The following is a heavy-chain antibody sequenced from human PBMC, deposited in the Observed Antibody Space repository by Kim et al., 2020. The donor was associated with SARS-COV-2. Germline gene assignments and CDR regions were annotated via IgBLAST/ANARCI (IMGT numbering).Heavy chain of an antibody. J-gene: IGHJ4*02. CDR2: IKQDGSEK. V-gene: IGHV3-7*03. D-gene: IGHD2-15*01. CDR1: GFTFSSYW. CDR3: ARVRYCSGGSCYWGLYYFDY. Sequence: GGSLRLSCAASGFTFSSYWMSWVRQAPGKGLEWVANIKQDGSEKYYVDSVKGRFTISRDNAKNSLYLQMNSLRAEDTAVYYCARVRYCSGGSCYWGLYYFDYWGQGTLVTVSS.